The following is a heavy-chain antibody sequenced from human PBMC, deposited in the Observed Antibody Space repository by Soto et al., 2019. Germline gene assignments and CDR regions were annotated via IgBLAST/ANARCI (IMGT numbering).Heavy chain of an antibody. Sequence: QVQLVESGGGVVQPGRSLRLSCAASGFTFSSYGMHWVRQAPGKGLEWVAVIWYDGSNKYYADSVKGRFTISRDNSKNTLYLQMNSLRAEDTAVYYCARDLRRDYGGGPSYYYYGMDVWGQGTTVTVSS. J-gene: IGHJ6*02. CDR1: GFTFSSYG. CDR2: IWYDGSNK. CDR3: ARDLRRDYGGGPSYYYYGMDV. D-gene: IGHD4-17*01. V-gene: IGHV3-33*01.